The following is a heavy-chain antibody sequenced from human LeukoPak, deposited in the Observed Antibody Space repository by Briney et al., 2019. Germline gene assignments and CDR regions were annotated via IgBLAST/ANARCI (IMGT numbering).Heavy chain of an antibody. CDR2: ISAYNGNT. CDR3: ASSPSYGSGSYYIY. D-gene: IGHD3-10*01. CDR1: GYTFTSYG. V-gene: IGHV1-18*01. J-gene: IGHJ4*02. Sequence: GASVKVSCKASGYTFTSYGISWVRQAPGQGLEWMGWISAYNGNTNYAQKLQGRVTMTTDTSTSTAYMELRSLRSDDTAVYYCASSPSYGSGSYYIYWGQGTLVTVSS.